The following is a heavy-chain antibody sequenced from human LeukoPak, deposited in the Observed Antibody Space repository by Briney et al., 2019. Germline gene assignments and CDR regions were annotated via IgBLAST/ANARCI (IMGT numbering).Heavy chain of an antibody. CDR1: GYSISSGYY. J-gene: IGHJ4*02. CDR3: ARQSITIFGVVIGMLDY. D-gene: IGHD3-3*01. V-gene: IGHV4-38-2*02. Sequence: SETLSLTCTVSGYSISSGYYWGWIRQPPGKGLEWIGSIYHSGSTYYNPSLKSRVTISVDTSKNQFSLKLSSVTAADTAVYYCARQSITIFGVVIGMLDYWGQGTLVTVSS. CDR2: IYHSGST.